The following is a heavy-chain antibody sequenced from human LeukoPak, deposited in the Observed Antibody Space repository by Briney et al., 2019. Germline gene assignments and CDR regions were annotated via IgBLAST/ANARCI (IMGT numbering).Heavy chain of an antibody. V-gene: IGHV3-48*01. J-gene: IGHJ4*02. CDR3: AKVSMAGPFDY. Sequence: GGSLRLSCAASGFTFSSYSMNRVRQAPGKGLEWLSYISSSSSLIYYADSVKGRFTISRDNSKNTLYLQMNSLRAEDTAVYYCAKVSMAGPFDYWGQGTLVTVSS. D-gene: IGHD2-8*01. CDR2: ISSSSSLI. CDR1: GFTFSSYS.